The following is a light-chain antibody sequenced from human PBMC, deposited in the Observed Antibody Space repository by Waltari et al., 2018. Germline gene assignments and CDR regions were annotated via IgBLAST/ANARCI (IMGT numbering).Light chain of an antibody. V-gene: IGLV2-14*01. CDR2: DVN. CDR3: CSYTRSSTYV. CDR1: RRDIGTYHY. Sequence: QSALPQPASVSGSPGQSITISCTAPRRDIGTYHYPPWYQQYPGKAPKLRIYDVNKRPSGVSDRFSGSKSGNTASLTISGLQAEDEADYYCCSYTRSSTYVFGTGTQVTVL. J-gene: IGLJ1*01.